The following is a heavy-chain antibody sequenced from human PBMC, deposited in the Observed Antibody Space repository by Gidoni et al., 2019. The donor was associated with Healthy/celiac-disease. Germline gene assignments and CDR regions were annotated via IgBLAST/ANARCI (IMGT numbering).Heavy chain of an antibody. D-gene: IGHD3-16*01. J-gene: IGHJ5*02. CDR2: IYYSGST. CDR1: GGSISSSSYY. Sequence: QLQLQESGPGLAKPSETLSLTCTVSGGSISSSSYYWGWIRPPPGQGLEWIGSIYYSGSTYYNPSLKSRVTISVDTSKNQFSLKLSSVTAADTAVYYCASSRRGWFDPWGQGTLVTVSS. V-gene: IGHV4-39*01. CDR3: ASSRRGWFDP.